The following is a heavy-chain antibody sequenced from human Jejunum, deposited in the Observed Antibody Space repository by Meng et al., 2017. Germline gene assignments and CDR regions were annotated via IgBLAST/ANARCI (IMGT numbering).Heavy chain of an antibody. J-gene: IGHJ6*02. CDR1: GYSFNGYY. Sequence: ASVKVSCKTSGYSFNGYYIHWVRQAPGQGLEWMGHINPGSGGTNTAQRFRGRVTMTRDTSIDTVYMDLTRLTPDDTAIYYCAKDRLGYVGNVRYYYYYGLDVWGQGTTVTVSS. D-gene: IGHD3-10*02. CDR2: INPGSGGT. V-gene: IGHV1-2*06. CDR3: AKDRLGYVGNVRYYYYYGLDV.